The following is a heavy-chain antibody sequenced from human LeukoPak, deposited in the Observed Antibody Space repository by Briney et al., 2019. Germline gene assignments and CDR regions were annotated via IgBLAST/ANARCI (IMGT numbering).Heavy chain of an antibody. J-gene: IGHJ6*02. V-gene: IGHV4-4*07. Sequence: SETLSLTCTVSGGSISSYYWSWIRQPAGKGLEWIGRIYTSGSTNYNPSLKSRVTISVDTSKNQFSLKLSSVTAADTAVYYCARGPTTTSALYYYYYGMDVWGQGTTVTVSS. D-gene: IGHD4-17*01. CDR2: IYTSGST. CDR3: ARGPTTTSALYYYYYGMDV. CDR1: GGSISSYY.